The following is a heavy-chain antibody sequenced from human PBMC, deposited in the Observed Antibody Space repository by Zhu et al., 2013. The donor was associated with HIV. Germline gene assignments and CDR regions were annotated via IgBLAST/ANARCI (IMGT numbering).Heavy chain of an antibody. CDR3: ARGSSSRILAPLVY. J-gene: IGHJ4*02. Sequence: QVQLVQSGAEVKKPGASVKVSCKASGYTFTGYYIHWVRQAPGQGLEWMGWINPNNGATNYAQKFQGRVTMTRDTSISTAYMELSSLRSEDTAVYYCARGSSSRILAPLVYWGQGTLVTVSS. V-gene: IGHV1-2*02. CDR1: GYTFTGYY. CDR2: INPNNGAT. D-gene: IGHD6-6*01.